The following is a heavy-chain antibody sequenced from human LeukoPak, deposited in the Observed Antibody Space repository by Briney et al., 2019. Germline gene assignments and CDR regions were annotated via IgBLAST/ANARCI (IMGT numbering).Heavy chain of an antibody. J-gene: IGHJ6*03. CDR1: GGPFTDYSGYS. CDR2: INHSGSP. D-gene: IGHD2-8*02. CDR3: ARVRHDPLEYWYYIDL. Sequence: SETLSVTCAVYGGPFTDYSGYSWTWIRQPPGKGLEWIGEINHSGSPNYNPSLESRLTISVDTSKRQFSLKLNSVTAADAAVYHCARVRHDPLEYWYYIDLWGNGTMVTVSS. V-gene: IGHV4-34*01.